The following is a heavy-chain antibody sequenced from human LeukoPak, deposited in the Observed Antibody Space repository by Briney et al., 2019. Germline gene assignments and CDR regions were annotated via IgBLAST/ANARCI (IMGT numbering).Heavy chain of an antibody. D-gene: IGHD3-10*01. CDR2: IYAGDSDT. CDR3: ARLGYGAGAFDI. CDR1: GYSFTSFW. V-gene: IGHV5-51*01. J-gene: IGHJ3*02. Sequence: GESLKISCKGSGYSFTSFWIGWVRQVPGKGLEWMGIIYAGDSDTGYSPSFQGQVTISADKSISTAYLQWSSLKASDTAIYYCARLGYGAGAFDIWGQGTMVTVSS.